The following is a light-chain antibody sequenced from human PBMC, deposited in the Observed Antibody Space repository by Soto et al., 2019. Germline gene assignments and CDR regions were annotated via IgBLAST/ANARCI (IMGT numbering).Light chain of an antibody. CDR3: QQRNIWPPVT. Sequence: ELVMTQSPATLSVSPGERAILSCRASQSVSSNLAWYQQKPGQAPRLLIYGASTRAPGIPARFSGSGSGTDFTLTISSLEPEDFAVYYCQQRNIWPPVTFGQGTRLEIK. V-gene: IGKV3D-15*01. CDR2: GAS. J-gene: IGKJ5*01. CDR1: QSVSSN.